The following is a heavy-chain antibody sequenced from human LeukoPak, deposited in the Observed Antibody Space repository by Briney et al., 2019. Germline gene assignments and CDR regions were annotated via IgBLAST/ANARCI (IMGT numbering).Heavy chain of an antibody. V-gene: IGHV4-59*01. J-gene: IGHJ6*02. Sequence: SETLSLTCTVSGGSISSYYWSWIRQPPGKGLEWIGYIYYSGSTNYNPSLKSRVTISVDTSKNQFSLKLSSVTAADTAVYCCARGGCTNGVCYREFSYYYGMDVWGQGTTVTVSS. D-gene: IGHD2-8*01. CDR3: ARGGCTNGVCYREFSYYYGMDV. CDR1: GGSISSYY. CDR2: IYYSGST.